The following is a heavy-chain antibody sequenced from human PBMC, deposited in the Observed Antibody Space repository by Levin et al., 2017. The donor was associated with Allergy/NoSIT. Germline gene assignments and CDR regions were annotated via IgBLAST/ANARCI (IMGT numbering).Heavy chain of an antibody. Sequence: GESLKISCKASGSTFTDSYIHWVRQAPGQGLEWMGWINPHSGGTNYAPKFQGRVTLTRDTSINKVYMELNRLTSDDTAVYYWAIDVKGGPTPYWGQGTLVTVSS. V-gene: IGHV1-2*02. J-gene: IGHJ4*02. CDR2: INPHSGGT. D-gene: IGHD3-16*01. CDR1: GSTFTDSY. CDR3: AIDVKGGPTPY.